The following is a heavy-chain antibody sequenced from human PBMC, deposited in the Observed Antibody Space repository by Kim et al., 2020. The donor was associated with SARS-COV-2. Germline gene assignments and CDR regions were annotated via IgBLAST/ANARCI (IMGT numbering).Heavy chain of an antibody. D-gene: IGHD5-12*01. CDR3: ARDRNGGYDYSPLGYFYYMDV. V-gene: IGHV1-46*01. CDR2: MGPGGDTS. Sequence: ASVKVSCKASGFTLSDYYINWVRQIPGQGLEWMGIMGPGGDTSHFPQRFKGRVTVTRDTSTSTVYMELRSLRSDDTAVYFCARDRNGGYDYSPLGYFYYMDVWGTGTTVTVSS. CDR1: GFTLSDYY. J-gene: IGHJ6*03.